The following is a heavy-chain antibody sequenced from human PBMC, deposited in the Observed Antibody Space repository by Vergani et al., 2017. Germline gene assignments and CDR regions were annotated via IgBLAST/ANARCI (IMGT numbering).Heavy chain of an antibody. V-gene: IGHV4-59*01. CDR3: ARGSGDYGAFDI. CDR2: IYYSGST. D-gene: IGHD4-17*01. CDR1: GGSISSYY. Sequence: QVQLQESGPGLVKPSETLSLTCTVSGGSISSYYWSWIRQPPGKGLEWIEYIYYSGSTNYNPSLKSRVTISVDTSKNQFSLKLSSVTAADTAVYYCARGSGDYGAFDIWGQGTMVTVSS. J-gene: IGHJ3*02.